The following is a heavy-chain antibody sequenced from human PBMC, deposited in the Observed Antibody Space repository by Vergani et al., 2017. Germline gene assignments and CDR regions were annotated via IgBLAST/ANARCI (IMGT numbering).Heavy chain of an antibody. Sequence: QVQLQQWGAGLLKPSETLSLTCAVYGGSFSGYYWSWIRQPAGKGLEWIGRIYTSGSTNYNPSLKSRVTISVDTSKNQFSLKLSSVTAADTAVYYCAKDRKRTYYYDSSGYPTSFDYWGQGTLVTVSS. CDR1: GGSFSGYY. V-gene: IGHV4-59*10. D-gene: IGHD3-22*01. CDR3: AKDRKRTYYYDSSGYPTSFDY. J-gene: IGHJ4*02. CDR2: IYTSGST.